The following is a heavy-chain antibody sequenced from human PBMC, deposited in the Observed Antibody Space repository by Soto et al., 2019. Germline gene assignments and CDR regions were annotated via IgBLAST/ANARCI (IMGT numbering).Heavy chain of an antibody. Sequence: GGSLRLSCAASGFTFSSYAMSWVRQAPGKGLEWVSAISGSGGSTYYADSVKGRFTISRDNSKNTLYLQMNSLRAEDTAVYYCAKAPGESITIFGVVTPYYFDYWGQGTLVTVSS. CDR2: ISGSGGST. V-gene: IGHV3-23*01. CDR1: GFTFSSYA. J-gene: IGHJ4*02. CDR3: AKAPGESITIFGVVTPYYFDY. D-gene: IGHD3-3*01.